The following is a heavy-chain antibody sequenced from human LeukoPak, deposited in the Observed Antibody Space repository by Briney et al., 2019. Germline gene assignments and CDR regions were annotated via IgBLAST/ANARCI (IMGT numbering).Heavy chain of an antibody. Sequence: GASVKVSCKASGGTFSSYAISWVRQAPGQGLEWMGRIIPIFGIANYTQKFQGRVTITADKSTSTAYMGLSSLRSEDTAVYYCARWDGHYRRLDYWRQGTRVTVSS. D-gene: IGHD4-17*01. J-gene: IGHJ4*02. CDR2: IIPIFGIA. CDR3: ARWDGHYRRLDY. CDR1: GGTFSSYA. V-gene: IGHV1-69*04.